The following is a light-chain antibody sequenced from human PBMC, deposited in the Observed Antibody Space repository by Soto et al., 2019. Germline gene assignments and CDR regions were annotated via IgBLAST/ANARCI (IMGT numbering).Light chain of an antibody. J-gene: IGKJ1*01. Sequence: DVVMTPSPLSLPVTLGQPASISCRSSQCLVHSDGNTYSNWFQQRPGQSPRRLMDKVSNRNPGSPGRFSGRGSVTDFTLKISGVEAEDVGVDYGVEDKHWPLSFGQGTKVEIK. CDR1: QCLVHSDGNTY. CDR2: KVS. V-gene: IGKV2-30*02. CDR3: VEDKHWPLS.